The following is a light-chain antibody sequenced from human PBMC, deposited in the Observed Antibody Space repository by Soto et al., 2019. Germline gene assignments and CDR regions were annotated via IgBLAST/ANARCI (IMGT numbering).Light chain of an antibody. J-gene: IGKJ4*01. CDR3: QQRSNWPLT. CDR2: EAS. V-gene: IGKV3-11*01. CDR1: QGVSSY. Sequence: DIVLTQSPATLSLSPGERATLSCRASQGVSSYLAWYQQKPGQAPRLLIYEASNRATGIPARFSGSGSGTDFTLTISSLEPEDFAVYYCQQRSNWPLTFGGGTKVEIK.